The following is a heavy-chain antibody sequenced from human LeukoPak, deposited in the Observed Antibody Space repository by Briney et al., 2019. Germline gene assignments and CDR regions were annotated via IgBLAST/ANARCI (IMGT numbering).Heavy chain of an antibody. J-gene: IGHJ3*02. D-gene: IGHD3-10*01. CDR2: IYYSGST. CDR3: ARTCGSGSYYIAAFDI. Sequence: SETLSLTCTVSGGSISSYYWSWIRQPPGKGLEWIGYIYYSGSTNYNPSLKSRVTISVDTSKNQFSLKLSSVTAADTAVYYCARTCGSGSYYIAAFDIWGQGTMVTVPS. V-gene: IGHV4-59*08. CDR1: GGSISSYY.